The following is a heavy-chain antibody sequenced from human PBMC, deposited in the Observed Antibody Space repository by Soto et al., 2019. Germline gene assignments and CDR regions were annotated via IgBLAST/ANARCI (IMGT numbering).Heavy chain of an antibody. CDR3: ARDMVRGVLYYYYGMDV. CDR1: GGTFSSYA. J-gene: IGHJ6*01. D-gene: IGHD3-10*01. Sequence: SVKVSCKASGGTFSSYAISWVRQAPGQGLEWMGGIIPIFGTANYAQKFQGRVTITADKSTSTAYMELSSLRSEDTAVYYCARDMVRGVLYYYYGMDVWGHGTKVTVSS. V-gene: IGHV1-69*06. CDR2: IIPIFGTA.